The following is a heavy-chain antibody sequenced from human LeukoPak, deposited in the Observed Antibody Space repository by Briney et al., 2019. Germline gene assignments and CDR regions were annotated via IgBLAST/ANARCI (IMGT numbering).Heavy chain of an antibody. CDR3: ATEMTSIVPDY. Sequence: ASVKVSCKVSGHPLSELPMYWVRQAPGKGLEWMGGFDPENDERLYAQKFRGGLTMTEDTSTDTAYMELSSLRSEDTAVYYCATEMTSIVPDYWGQGTLVTVSS. D-gene: IGHD2-21*01. CDR2: FDPENDER. CDR1: GHPLSELP. J-gene: IGHJ4*02. V-gene: IGHV1-24*01.